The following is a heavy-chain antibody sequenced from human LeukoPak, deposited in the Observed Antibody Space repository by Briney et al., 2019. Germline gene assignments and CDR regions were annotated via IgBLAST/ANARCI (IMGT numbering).Heavy chain of an antibody. CDR2: IRHGGSS. D-gene: IGHD4-17*01. J-gene: IGHJ3*02. V-gene: IGHV4-34*01. Sequence: PSETLSLTCTVSGSSSSTDYYWSWIRQPPGKGLEWIGEIRHGGSSNYNPSLKSRVTILVDTSTKQFSLNLNSVTAADTAVYYCARGRISVTTHLWAFDIWGQGRMVTVSS. CDR1: GSSSSTDYY. CDR3: ARGRISVTTHLWAFDI.